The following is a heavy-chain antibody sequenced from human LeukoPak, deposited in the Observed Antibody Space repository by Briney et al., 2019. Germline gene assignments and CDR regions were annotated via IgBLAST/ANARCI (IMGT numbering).Heavy chain of an antibody. D-gene: IGHD6-19*01. CDR2: ISYDGSNK. CDR3: AKSGWYEYYFDY. J-gene: IGHJ4*02. Sequence: GGSLRLSCAASGFSFSSYGIHWFRQAPGKGLEWVAVISYDGSNKYYADSVKGRFTISRDNSKNTLYLQMNSLRAEDTAVYYCAKSGWYEYYFDYWGQGTLVTVSS. CDR1: GFSFSSYG. V-gene: IGHV3-30*18.